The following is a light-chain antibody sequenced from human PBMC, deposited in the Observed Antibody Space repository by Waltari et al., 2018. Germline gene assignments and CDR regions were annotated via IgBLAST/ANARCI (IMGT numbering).Light chain of an antibody. V-gene: IGKV3-20*01. CDR2: GAS. Sequence: EIVLTQSTGTLSLSPGERATLSCRASQSVSRSLAWYQQKPGQAPRLLIYGASSRATGVPDRFSGSGSGADFSLTISRLEPEDFAVYYCQHYVRLPVTFGQGTKVEIK. J-gene: IGKJ1*01. CDR1: QSVSRS. CDR3: QHYVRLPVT.